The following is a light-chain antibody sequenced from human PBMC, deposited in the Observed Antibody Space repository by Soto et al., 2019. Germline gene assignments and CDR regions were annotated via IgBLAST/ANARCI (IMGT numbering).Light chain of an antibody. CDR2: DAS. CDR1: QSVSSSY. V-gene: IGKV3-20*01. CDR3: QKYGSTPRT. J-gene: IGKJ1*01. Sequence: ETVWTQSPGTLSLSPGDRSTLSCRASQSVSSSYLAWYQQKPGQAPRLLICDASRRATGIPDRFSGSGSGTDFTLTISRLEPEDFAVYYCQKYGSTPRTCGQGNKGDIK.